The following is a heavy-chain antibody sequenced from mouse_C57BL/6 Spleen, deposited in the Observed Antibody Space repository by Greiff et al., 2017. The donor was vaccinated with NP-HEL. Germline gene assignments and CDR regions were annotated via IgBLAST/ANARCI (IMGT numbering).Heavy chain of an antibody. V-gene: IGHV14-4*01. D-gene: IGHD1-1*01. CDR1: GFNIKDDY. CDR2: IDPENGDT. Sequence: EVQLQQSGAELVRPGASVKLSCTASGFNIKDDYMHWVKQRPEQGLEWIGWIDPENGDTEYASKFQGKATITAVTSSNTAYLQLSSLTSEDTAVYYCTLLGSSLGYYFDYWGQGTTLTVSS. CDR3: TLLGSSLGYYFDY. J-gene: IGHJ2*01.